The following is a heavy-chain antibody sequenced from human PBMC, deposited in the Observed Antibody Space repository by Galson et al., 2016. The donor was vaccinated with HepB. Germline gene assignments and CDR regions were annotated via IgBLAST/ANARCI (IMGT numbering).Heavy chain of an antibody. CDR3: ARDATSVLQPEYGMDV. J-gene: IGHJ6*04. Sequence: SLRLSCAASGFTFSWYSMNWVRQAPGKGLEWVSYISSSSSTIYYADSVKGRFTISRDNAKNSLYLQVNSLRAEDTAVYYCARDATSVLQPEYGMDVWGKGTTVTVSS. D-gene: IGHD2-15*01. CDR1: GFTFSWYS. V-gene: IGHV3-48*01. CDR2: ISSSSSTI.